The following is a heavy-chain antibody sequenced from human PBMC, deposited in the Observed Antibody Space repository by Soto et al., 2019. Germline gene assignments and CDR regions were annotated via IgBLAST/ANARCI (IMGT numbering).Heavy chain of an antibody. CDR3: ARGWDIVVVVAANDAFDI. V-gene: IGHV3-21*01. D-gene: IGHD2-15*01. J-gene: IGHJ3*02. CDR1: GFTFSSYS. CDR2: ISSSSSYI. Sequence: GGSLRLSCAASGFTFSSYSMNWVRQAPGKGLEWVSSISSSSSYIYYAVSVKGRFTNSRDNAKNSLYLQMNSLRAEDTAVYYCARGWDIVVVVAANDAFDIWGQGTMVTVSS.